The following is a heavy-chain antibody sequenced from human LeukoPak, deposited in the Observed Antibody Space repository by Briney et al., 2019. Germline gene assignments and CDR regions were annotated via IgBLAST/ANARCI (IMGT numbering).Heavy chain of an antibody. CDR2: IIPIFGIA. V-gene: IGHV1-69*04. CDR3: AGIQSITGTTPLGYYGTDV. CDR1: GGTFSSYA. D-gene: IGHD1-7*01. Sequence: SVKVSCKASGGTFSSYAISWVRQAPGQGLEWMGRIIPIFGIANYAQKFQGRVTITADKSTSTAYMELSSLRSEDTAVYYCAGIQSITGTTPLGYYGTDVWGQGTTVTVSS. J-gene: IGHJ6*02.